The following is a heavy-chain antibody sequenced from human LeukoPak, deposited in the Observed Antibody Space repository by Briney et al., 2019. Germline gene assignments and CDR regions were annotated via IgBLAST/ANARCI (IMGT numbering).Heavy chain of an antibody. J-gene: IGHJ4*02. CDR3: ARRGRDGYYFDY. CDR1: GFTFSSYW. D-gene: IGHD5-24*01. Sequence: PGGSLRLSCAASGFTFSSYWVSWVRQAPGKGLEWVANIKQDGSEKYYVDSVKGRFTISRDNAKNSLYLQMNSLRAEDTAVYYCARRGRDGYYFDYWGQGTLVTVSS. CDR2: IKQDGSEK. V-gene: IGHV3-7*01.